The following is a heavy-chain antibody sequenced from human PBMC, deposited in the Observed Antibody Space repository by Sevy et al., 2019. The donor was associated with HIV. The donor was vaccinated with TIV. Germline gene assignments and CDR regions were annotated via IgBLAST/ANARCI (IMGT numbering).Heavy chain of an antibody. Sequence: GGSLRLSCAVSGFTFSGHAMTWVRQAPGKGLEWVSSIGGSGGSPHYADSVKGRFTISRDNSKNTLFLQMNTLRAEDTATYYCAKGLISVAGRDDYWGPGTLVTVSS. V-gene: IGHV3-23*01. CDR2: IGGSGGSP. D-gene: IGHD6-19*01. CDR3: AKGLISVAGRDDY. CDR1: GFTFSGHA. J-gene: IGHJ4*02.